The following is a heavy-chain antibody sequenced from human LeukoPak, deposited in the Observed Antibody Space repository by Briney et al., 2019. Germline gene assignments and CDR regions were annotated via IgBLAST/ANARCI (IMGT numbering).Heavy chain of an antibody. CDR1: GYSISSGYY. D-gene: IGHD2-15*01. CDR2: INHSGST. J-gene: IGHJ2*01. CDR3: AAEWWLDL. V-gene: IGHV4-38-2*02. Sequence: PSETLSLTCTVSGYSISSGYYWGWIRQPPGKGLEWIGDINHSGSTNYNPSLKSRVTISVDTSKNQFSLKLSSVTAADTAVYYCAAEWWLDLWGRGTLVTVSS.